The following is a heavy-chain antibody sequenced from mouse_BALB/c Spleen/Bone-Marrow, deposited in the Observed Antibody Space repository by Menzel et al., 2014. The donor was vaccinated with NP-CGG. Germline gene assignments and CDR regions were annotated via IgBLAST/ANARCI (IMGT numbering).Heavy chain of an antibody. D-gene: IGHD2-3*01. CDR3: VREDGHLHYYSMDY. CDR2: IWAGGST. J-gene: IGHJ4*01. CDR1: GFSLTSYG. V-gene: IGHV2-9*02. Sequence: VKLMESGPGLVAPSQSLPITCTVSGFSLTSYGVHWVRQPPGKGLEWLGVIWAGGSTNYNSALMSRLSISKDNSKSQVFLKTNSLQTDDTAMYYCVREDGHLHYYSMDYWGQGTSVTVSS.